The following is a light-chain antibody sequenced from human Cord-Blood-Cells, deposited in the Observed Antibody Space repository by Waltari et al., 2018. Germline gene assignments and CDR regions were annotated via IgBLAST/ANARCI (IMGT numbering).Light chain of an antibody. Sequence: EIVLTHSPGTLSLSPGERATLSCRASQSVSRSYLAWYQQKPGQAPRLLIYGASSRATGIPDRFSGSGSGTDFTLTISRLEPEDFAVYYCQQYGSSAWTFGQGTKVEIK. CDR2: GAS. J-gene: IGKJ1*01. CDR1: QSVSRSY. V-gene: IGKV3-20*01. CDR3: QQYGSSAWT.